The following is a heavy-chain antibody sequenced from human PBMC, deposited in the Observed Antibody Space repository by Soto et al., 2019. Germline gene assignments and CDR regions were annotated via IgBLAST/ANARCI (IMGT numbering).Heavy chain of an antibody. J-gene: IGHJ6*02. CDR3: AMVDNYVTPTPQDV. Sequence: QVRLVQSAVEGRDPGSSVKVSCKASGYIFVNYGIAWVRQAPGQGLEWMGWSSPYSGNTHYASKVQGRLTTTTDTSTSTAYMDLGSLTSDDPAVYYCAMVDNYVTPTPQDVWGQGTTVTVSS. D-gene: IGHD3-16*01. CDR2: SSPYSGNT. CDR1: GYIFVNYG. V-gene: IGHV1-18*01.